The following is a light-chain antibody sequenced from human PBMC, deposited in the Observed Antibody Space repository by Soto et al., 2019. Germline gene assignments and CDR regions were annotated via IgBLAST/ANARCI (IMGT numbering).Light chain of an antibody. CDR3: QAWDSSTGV. CDR2: QDS. J-gene: IGLJ1*01. V-gene: IGLV3-1*01. CDR1: KLGHKY. Sequence: SSELTQPPSVSVSPGQTAIITCSGDKLGHKYACWYQQKPGQSPVLVIYQDSKRPSGIPERFSGSNSGNTATLTITGTQAMDEADYYCQAWDSSTGVFGPGTKVTVL.